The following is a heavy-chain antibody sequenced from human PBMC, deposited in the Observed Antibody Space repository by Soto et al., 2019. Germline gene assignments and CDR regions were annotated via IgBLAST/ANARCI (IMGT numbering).Heavy chain of an antibody. D-gene: IGHD5-18*01. CDR3: VRDSYSYGFDY. Sequence: QLQLQESGSGLVKPSQTLSLTCGVSGASITSAGYSWNWVRQTPGKGLEWIGYVYPTGRTSYNPSLKSRVTRSLERSKNQFSLRLSSVTVADTAVYFCVRDSYSYGFDYWGQGALVTVSS. J-gene: IGHJ4*02. CDR1: GASITSAGYS. V-gene: IGHV4-30-2*01. CDR2: VYPTGRT.